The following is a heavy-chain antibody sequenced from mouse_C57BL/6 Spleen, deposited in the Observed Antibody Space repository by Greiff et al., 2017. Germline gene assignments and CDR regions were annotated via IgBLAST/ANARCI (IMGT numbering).Heavy chain of an antibody. CDR3: ALRNYYAMDY. J-gene: IGHJ4*01. V-gene: IGHV3-6*01. CDR2: ISYDGSN. Sequence: DVQLQESGPGLVKPSQSLSLTCSVTGYSITSGYYWNWIRQFPGNKLEWMGYISYDGSNNYNPSLKNRISITRDTSKNQFFLKLNSVTTEDTATYYCALRNYYAMDYWGQGTSVTVSS. CDR1: GYSITSGYY.